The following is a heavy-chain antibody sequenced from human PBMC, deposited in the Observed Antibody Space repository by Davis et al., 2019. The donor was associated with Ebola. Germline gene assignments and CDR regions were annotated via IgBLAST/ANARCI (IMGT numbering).Heavy chain of an antibody. CDR3: ARPARAQANIVAIDY. D-gene: IGHD5-12*01. V-gene: IGHV1-69*13. CDR2: IIPVFRTA. CDR1: GDTLTSYA. Sequence: AASVKVSCKAVGDTLTSYAMTWVRQAPGQGLEWMGGIIPVFRTASYAQKFQGRVTITADEPTRTAYMELRSLRSDDTAVYYWARPARAQANIVAIDYWGQGTLVTVSS. J-gene: IGHJ4*02.